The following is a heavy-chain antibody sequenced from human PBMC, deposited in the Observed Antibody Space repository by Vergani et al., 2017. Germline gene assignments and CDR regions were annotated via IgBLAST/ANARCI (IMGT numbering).Heavy chain of an antibody. D-gene: IGHD5-18*01. CDR3: ARRGDTAMARYWYFDL. J-gene: IGHJ2*01. CDR2: IYTSGST. CDR1: GGSISSGSYY. Sequence: QVQLQESGPGLVKPSQTLSLTCTVSGGSISSGSYYWSWIRQPAGKGLEWIGRIYTSGSTNYNPSLKSRVTISVDTSKNQLSLKLSSVTAADTAVYYCARRGDTAMARYWYFDLWGRGTLVTVSS. V-gene: IGHV4-61*02.